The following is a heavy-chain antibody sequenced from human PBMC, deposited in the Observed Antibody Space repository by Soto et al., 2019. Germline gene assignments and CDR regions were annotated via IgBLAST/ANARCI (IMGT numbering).Heavy chain of an antibody. CDR3: ARFAGQQLVDHWLDP. CDR2: IYYSGST. Sequence: SETLSLTCTVSGGSISSYYWSWIRQPPGKGLEWIGYIYYSGSTNYNPSLKSRVTISVDTSKNQFSLKLSSVTAADTAVYYCARFAGQQLVDHWLDPWGQGTLVTVSS. CDR1: GGSISSYY. D-gene: IGHD6-13*01. J-gene: IGHJ5*02. V-gene: IGHV4-59*08.